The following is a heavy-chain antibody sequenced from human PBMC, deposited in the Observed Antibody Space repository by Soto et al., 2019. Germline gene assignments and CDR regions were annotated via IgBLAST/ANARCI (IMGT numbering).Heavy chain of an antibody. CDR2: IYYTGTT. CDR1: GYYIGSGVY. D-gene: IGHD1-7*01. Sequence: SETLSLTCTVSGYYIGSGVYWGWIRQAPGKGLEWIGTIYYTGTTYYNPSLKSRLTMSVDTSNNQFSLKLKSVTAADTAVYYCARALIGTLDYWGQGALVTVSS. J-gene: IGHJ4*02. V-gene: IGHV4-38-2*02. CDR3: ARALIGTLDY.